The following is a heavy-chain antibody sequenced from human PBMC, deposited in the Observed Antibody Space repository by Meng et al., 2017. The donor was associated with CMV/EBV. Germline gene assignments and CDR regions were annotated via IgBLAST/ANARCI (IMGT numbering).Heavy chain of an antibody. CDR2: VDPEDGET. CDR1: Y. D-gene: IGHD3-3*01. Sequence: YMHWVQQAPGKGLEWMGLVDPEDGETIYAEKLQSRVTITADTSTDTAYMGLSSLRSEDAAVYYCATDLSRSTHYDFWGDYHVLSPDYWGQGTLVTVSS. J-gene: IGHJ4*02. CDR3: ATDLSRSTHYDFWGDYHVLSPDY. V-gene: IGHV1-69-2*01.